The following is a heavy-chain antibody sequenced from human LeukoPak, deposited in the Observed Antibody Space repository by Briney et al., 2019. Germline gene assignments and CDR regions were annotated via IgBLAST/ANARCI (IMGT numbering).Heavy chain of an antibody. CDR1: GFTFSSYE. J-gene: IGHJ4*02. CDR2: ISSGGSTI. D-gene: IGHD2-21*02. CDR3: ARDISYCGGDCASYYFDY. Sequence: GGSLRLSCAASGFTFSSYEMNWVRQAPGKGLEWVSFISSGGSTIYYADSVKGRFTISRDSAKNSLYLQMNSLRADDTAVYYCARDISYCGGDCASYYFDYWGQGTLVTVSS. V-gene: IGHV3-48*03.